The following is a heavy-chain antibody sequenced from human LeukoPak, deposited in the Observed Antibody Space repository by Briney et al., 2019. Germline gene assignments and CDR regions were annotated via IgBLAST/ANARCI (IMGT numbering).Heavy chain of an antibody. V-gene: IGHV3-30*02. CDR2: IRYDGTNK. CDR3: AREDYYDDNGYHPSDY. D-gene: IGHD3-22*01. CDR1: GFTFSAYG. J-gene: IGHJ4*02. Sequence: GGSLRLSCAASGFTFSAYGIHWVRQAPGKGLEWVAFIRYDGTNKWHADSVKGRFTISRDNSKSTLYLQMNSLRAEDSAVYYCAREDYYDDNGYHPSDYWGQGTLVTVSS.